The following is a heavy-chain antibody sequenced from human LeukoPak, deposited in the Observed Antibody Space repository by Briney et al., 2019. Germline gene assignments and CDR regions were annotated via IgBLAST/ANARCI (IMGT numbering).Heavy chain of an antibody. D-gene: IGHD3-3*01. J-gene: IGHJ2*01. CDR1: GGSISSSSYY. V-gene: IGHV4-39*01. CDR2: IYYSGST. Sequence: SETLSLTCTVSGGSISSSSYYWGWIRQPPGKGLEWIGSIYYSGSTYYNPSLKSRVTISVDTSKNQFSLKLSSVTAADTAVYYCARSPDFWSGYALLGYSDLWGRGTLVTVSS. CDR3: ARSPDFWSGYALLGYSDL.